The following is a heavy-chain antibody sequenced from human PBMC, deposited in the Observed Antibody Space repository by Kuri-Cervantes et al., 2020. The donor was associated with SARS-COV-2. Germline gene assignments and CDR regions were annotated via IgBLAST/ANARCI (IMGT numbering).Heavy chain of an antibody. CDR1: GWTFTSYA. J-gene: IGHJ4*02. D-gene: IGHD3-22*01. Sequence: VSCKASGWTFTSYAMNWVRQAPGQGLEWMGWINTNTGNPTYAQGFTGRFVFSLDTSVSTAYLQISSLKAEDTAVYYCARALGRYYDSSGYYCFSYWGQGTLVTVSS. CDR3: ARALGRYYDSSGYYCFSY. CDR2: INTNTGNP. V-gene: IGHV7-4-1*02.